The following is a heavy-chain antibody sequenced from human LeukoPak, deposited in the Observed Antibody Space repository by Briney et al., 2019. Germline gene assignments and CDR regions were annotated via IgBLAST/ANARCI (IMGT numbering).Heavy chain of an antibody. D-gene: IGHD1-7*01. CDR3: ARGTYFFDY. J-gene: IGHJ4*02. CDR2: IYYSGST. CDR1: GGSISSYY. Sequence: SETLSLTCTVSGGSISSYYWSWIRQPPGKGLEWIGYIYYSGSTNYNPSLKSRVTISVDTSKNQFSLKLSSVTAADTAVYYCARGTYFFDYWGQGTLVTVSS. V-gene: IGHV4-59*12.